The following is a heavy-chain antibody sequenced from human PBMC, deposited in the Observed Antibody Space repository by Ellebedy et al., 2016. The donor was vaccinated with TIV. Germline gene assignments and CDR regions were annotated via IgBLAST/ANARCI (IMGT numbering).Heavy chain of an antibody. V-gene: IGHV1-46*01. CDR3: AREDLLSSSSSGHYGMDV. CDR1: GYTFTNYY. Sequence: AASVKVSCKASGYTFTNYYMHWVRQAPGQGLEWMGIIEPSGGTTIYAQKFQGRVTMTRDTSTITVYMELSSLRSEDTAVYYCAREDLLSSSSSGHYGMDVWGQGTTVTVSS. D-gene: IGHD6-6*01. J-gene: IGHJ6*02. CDR2: IEPSGGTT.